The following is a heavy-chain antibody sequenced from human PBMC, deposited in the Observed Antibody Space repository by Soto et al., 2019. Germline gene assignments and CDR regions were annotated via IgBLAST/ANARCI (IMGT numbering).Heavy chain of an antibody. CDR3: AKDQVCDLRRAFDI. D-gene: IGHD3-16*01. J-gene: IGHJ3*02. CDR2: ISGRGART. Sequence: EVQLLESGGGLVQPGGSLRLSCAASGFTFGSYAMGWVRQGPGKGLGWVSTISGRGARTYYADSVKGRFTISRDNSKNSRYLQRNSLSGADRAVYYCAKDQVCDLRRAFDIWGQGTMVTVSS. CDR1: GFTFGSYA. V-gene: IGHV3-23*01.